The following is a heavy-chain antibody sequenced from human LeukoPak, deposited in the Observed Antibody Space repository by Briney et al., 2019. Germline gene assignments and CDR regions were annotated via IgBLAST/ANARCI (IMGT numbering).Heavy chain of an antibody. D-gene: IGHD3-10*01. Sequence: GASVKVSCKASGGTFSSYAISWVRQAPGQGLEWMGRIIPILGIANYAQKFQGRVTITADKSTSTAYMELSSLRSEDTAVYYCARALLGNLYYFDYWGQGTLVTVSS. CDR2: IIPILGIA. J-gene: IGHJ4*02. CDR1: GGTFSSYA. CDR3: ARALLGNLYYFDY. V-gene: IGHV1-69*04.